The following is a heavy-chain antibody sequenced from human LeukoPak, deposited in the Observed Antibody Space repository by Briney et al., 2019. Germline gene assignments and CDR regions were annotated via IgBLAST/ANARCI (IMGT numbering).Heavy chain of an antibody. V-gene: IGHV3-23*01. CDR1: GFTFSNFA. CDR3: AKDRSG. D-gene: IGHD2-15*01. J-gene: IGHJ4*02. Sequence: GGSLRLSCAASGFTFSNFAMNWVRQAPGKGLEWVSAISGTGINTDYADSVKGRFTISRDNSQNTVYLHLNGLRVEDTAIYYCAKDRSGWGQGTLVTVSS. CDR2: ISGTGINT.